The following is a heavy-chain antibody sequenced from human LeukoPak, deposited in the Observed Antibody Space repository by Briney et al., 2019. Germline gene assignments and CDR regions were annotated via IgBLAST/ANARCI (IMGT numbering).Heavy chain of an antibody. D-gene: IGHD3-22*01. CDR2: INASGGST. V-gene: IGHV3-23*01. Sequence: PGGSLRLSGAAPGSTFRNFAISWVPQGPGKGRGWVSAINASGGSTYYADSVKGRFTISRDNSKNTLYLQMNSLRAEDTAVYYCAREGNNYYYDSSGYPFYFDYWGQGTLVTVSS. CDR1: GSTFRNFA. CDR3: AREGNNYYYDSSGYPFYFDY. J-gene: IGHJ4*02.